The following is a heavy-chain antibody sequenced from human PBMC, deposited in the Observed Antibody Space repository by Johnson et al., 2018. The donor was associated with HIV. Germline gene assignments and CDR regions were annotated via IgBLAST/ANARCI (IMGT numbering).Heavy chain of an antibody. CDR1: GFTFSSYA. CDR3: ARDKAVGYSSGWHAFDI. CDR2: ISGSDGSST. D-gene: IGHD6-19*01. Sequence: VQLVESGGGLIQPGRSLRLSCVASGFTFSSYAMSWVRQAPGKGLGWVSAISGSDGSSTSYADSVKGRFTISRDNAKNTLYLQMNSLRAEDTAVYYCARDKAVGYSSGWHAFDIWGQGTMVTVSS. V-gene: IGHV3-23*04. J-gene: IGHJ3*02.